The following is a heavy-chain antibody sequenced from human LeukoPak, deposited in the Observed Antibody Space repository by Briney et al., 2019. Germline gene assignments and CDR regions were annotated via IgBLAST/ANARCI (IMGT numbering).Heavy chain of an antibody. CDR3: ARVHMTTPS. J-gene: IGHJ4*02. CDR1: GFTFSSYA. Sequence: QPGGSLRLSCAASGFTFSSYAMHWVRQAPGKGLEWVAVISYDGSNKYYADSVKGRFTISRDNSKNTLYLQMNSLRAEDTAVYYCARVHMTTPSWGQGTLVTVSS. CDR2: ISYDGSNK. V-gene: IGHV3-30*01. D-gene: IGHD4-17*01.